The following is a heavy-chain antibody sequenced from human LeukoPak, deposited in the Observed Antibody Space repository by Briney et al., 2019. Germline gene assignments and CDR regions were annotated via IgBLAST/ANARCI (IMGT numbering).Heavy chain of an antibody. V-gene: IGHV3-53*01. CDR3: ARVEDYYGSGSGLDWFDP. CDR2: IYSGGST. J-gene: IGHJ5*02. CDR1: GFTVSSNY. Sequence: GGSLRLSCAASGFTVSSNYMSWVRQAPGKGLEWVSVIYSGGSTYYADSVKGRFTISRDNSKNTLYLQKNSLRAEDTAVYYCARVEDYYGSGSGLDWFDPWGQGTLVTVSS. D-gene: IGHD3-10*01.